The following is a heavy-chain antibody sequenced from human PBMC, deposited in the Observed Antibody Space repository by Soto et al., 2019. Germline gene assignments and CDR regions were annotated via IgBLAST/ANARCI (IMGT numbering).Heavy chain of an antibody. CDR2: ISSSSSTI. D-gene: IGHD4-17*01. CDR3: ARDNEATVPEPINYGMDV. Sequence: EVQLVESGGGLVQPGGSLRLSCAASGFTFSSYSMNWVRQAPGKGLEWVSYISSSSSTIYYADSVKGRFTISRDNAKNSLYLQMNSLRDEDTAVYYCARDNEATVPEPINYGMDVWGQGTTVTVSS. CDR1: GFTFSSYS. J-gene: IGHJ6*02. V-gene: IGHV3-48*02.